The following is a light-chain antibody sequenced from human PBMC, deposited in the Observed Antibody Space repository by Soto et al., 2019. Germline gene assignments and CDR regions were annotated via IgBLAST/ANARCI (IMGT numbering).Light chain of an antibody. CDR1: QGISSW. V-gene: IGKV1-12*01. J-gene: IGKJ2*01. Sequence: DIQMTQAPSSVSASVGDRVTITCRAGQGISSWLAWYQKKPGKAPKLLTYAASSLQSGVPSMFSDSGSWTDFTLTTSSMPPEDFATYYCQQANSFPYTFGQGTKPDIK. CDR3: QQANSFPYT. CDR2: AAS.